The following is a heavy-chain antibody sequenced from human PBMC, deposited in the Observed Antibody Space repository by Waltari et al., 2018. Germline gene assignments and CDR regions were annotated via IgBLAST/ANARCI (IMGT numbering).Heavy chain of an antibody. CDR3: ARVRRARPYYYYGMDV. V-gene: IGHV4-34*01. CDR1: GGSFRGYY. CDR2: IKHSAST. J-gene: IGHJ6*02. Sequence: QVQLQQWGAGLLKPSETLSLTCAVYGGSFRGYYWSWIRQPPGKGLEWIGDIKHSASTNYNPSLKSRVTISVDTSKNQFSLKLSSVTAADTAVYYCARVRRARPYYYYGMDVWGQGTTVTVSS. D-gene: IGHD6-6*01.